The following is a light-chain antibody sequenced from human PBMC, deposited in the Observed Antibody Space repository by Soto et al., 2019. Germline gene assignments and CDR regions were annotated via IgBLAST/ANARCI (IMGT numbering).Light chain of an antibody. Sequence: QSALTQPPSVSGSPGQSVTISCTGTSTDFVSYNRVSWYQQPPGTAPKLMIYEVSKRPSGVPDRFSGSKSGTSASLAINGLQAEDEAHYYCQSYDNSLSGSWVFGGGTKLTVL. CDR2: EVS. J-gene: IGLJ3*02. CDR3: QSYDNSLSGSWV. CDR1: STDFVSYNR. V-gene: IGLV2-18*02.